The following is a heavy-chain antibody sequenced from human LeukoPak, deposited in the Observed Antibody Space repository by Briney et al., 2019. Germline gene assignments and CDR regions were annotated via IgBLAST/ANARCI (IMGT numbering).Heavy chain of an antibody. Sequence: SETLSLTCAVYGGSFSGYYWSWIRQPPGKGLEWIGEINHSGSTNYNPSLKSRVTISVDTSKNQFSLKLSSVTAADTAVYYCARVGFGELLSAFDIWGQGTMVTVSS. D-gene: IGHD3-10*01. J-gene: IGHJ3*02. CDR1: GGSFSGYY. V-gene: IGHV4-34*01. CDR2: INHSGST. CDR3: ARVGFGELLSAFDI.